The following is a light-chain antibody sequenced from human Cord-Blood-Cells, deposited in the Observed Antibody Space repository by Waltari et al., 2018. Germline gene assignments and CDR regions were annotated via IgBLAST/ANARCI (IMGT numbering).Light chain of an antibody. CDR1: SSDVGGYNY. V-gene: IGLV2-14*03. J-gene: IGLJ3*02. Sequence: SALTQPASVSGSPGQSLTIPCTGTSSDVGGYNYISWYQQHPGKAPKLIIYDVSNRPSGVSNRFSGSKSGNTASLTVSGRQAEDDADYYCSSYTSSSTVFGGGTKLTVL. CDR2: DVS. CDR3: SSYTSSSTV.